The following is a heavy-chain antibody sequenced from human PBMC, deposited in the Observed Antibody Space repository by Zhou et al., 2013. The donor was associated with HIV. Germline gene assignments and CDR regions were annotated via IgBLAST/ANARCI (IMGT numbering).Heavy chain of an antibody. V-gene: IGHV1-2*02. D-gene: IGHD3-22*01. CDR3: ARADKGXAGGGFDY. CDR1: GYTFSDYH. J-gene: IGHJ4*02. Sequence: QAQLVQSGADVKEPGASVKVSCKASGYTFSDYHIHWVRQAPGQGLEWMGVINPNNGATTYAQKFQGRVTMTRDTSISTAYMELNRLTSDDTAVYYCARADKGXAGGGFDYWGQGTLVTVSS. CDR2: INPNNGAT.